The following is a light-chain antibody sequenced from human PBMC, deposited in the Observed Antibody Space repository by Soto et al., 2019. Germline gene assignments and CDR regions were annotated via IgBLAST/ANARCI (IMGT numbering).Light chain of an antibody. Sequence: EIMLTQSPATLSLSPGERATLSCRASQSVSSYLAWYQQKPGQAPRLLIYDASNRATGIPGRFSGSGSETDFTLTISSLEPEDFAVYYCQQRTKWPPITFGQGTRLEI. CDR1: QSVSSY. J-gene: IGKJ5*01. CDR3: QQRTKWPPIT. V-gene: IGKV3-11*01. CDR2: DAS.